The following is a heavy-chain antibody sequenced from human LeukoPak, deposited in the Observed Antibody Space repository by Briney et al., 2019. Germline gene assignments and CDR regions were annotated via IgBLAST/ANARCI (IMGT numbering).Heavy chain of an antibody. J-gene: IGHJ4*02. D-gene: IGHD1-20*01. V-gene: IGHV3-21*01. CDR2: ISSSSSYI. Sequence: PGGSLRLSCAASGFTFSSYSMNWVRQAPGKGLEWVSSISSSSSYIYYADSVKGRFTISRDNAKNSLYLQMNSLRAEDTAVYYCASSYNWNPYYFDYWGQGTLVTVSS. CDR1: GFTFSSYS. CDR3: ASSYNWNPYYFDY.